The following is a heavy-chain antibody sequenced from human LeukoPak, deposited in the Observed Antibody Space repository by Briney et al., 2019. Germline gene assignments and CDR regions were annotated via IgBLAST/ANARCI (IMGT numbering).Heavy chain of an antibody. J-gene: IGHJ3*02. Sequence: PGRSLRLSCAASGFTFDDYAMHWVRQAPGKGLERVSGISWNSGSIGYADSVKGRFTISRDNAKNSLYLQMNSLRAEDTALYYCAKDLFTVTTGGAFDIWGQGTMVTVSS. CDR2: ISWNSGSI. CDR1: GFTFDDYA. V-gene: IGHV3-9*01. D-gene: IGHD4-17*01. CDR3: AKDLFTVTTGGAFDI.